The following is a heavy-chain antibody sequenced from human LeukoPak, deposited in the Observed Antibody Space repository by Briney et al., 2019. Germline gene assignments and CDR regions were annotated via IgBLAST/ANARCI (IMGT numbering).Heavy chain of an antibody. V-gene: IGHV4-59*08. CDR1: GGSISIYY. J-gene: IGHJ4*02. D-gene: IGHD6-19*01. CDR2: IYYSGST. CDR3: VISSGWRIDY. Sequence: PESLSLTPTVSGGSISIYYWSWIRQPPGKRLEWSGYIYYSGSTNSNPSLKSPVTISVDTSKIQFSLKLSSVIAAETAVYYCVISSGWRIDYWGQGTLVTVSS.